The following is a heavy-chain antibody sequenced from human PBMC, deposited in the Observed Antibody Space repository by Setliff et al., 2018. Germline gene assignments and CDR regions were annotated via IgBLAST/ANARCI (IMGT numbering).Heavy chain of an antibody. J-gene: IGHJ4*02. CDR1: SGSISSDNYY. CDR2: LSYNGNA. D-gene: IGHD3-22*01. CDR3: ARYRNYFDSSGQTQYYFDY. V-gene: IGHV4-39*07. Sequence: PSETLSLTCTVSSGSISSDNYYWGWIRQPPGKGLEWIGTLSYNGNAYYTPSLKSRVTISIDTSKNQFSLNLNSVTAADTAVYYCARYRNYFDSSGQTQYYFDYWGQGTLVTVSS.